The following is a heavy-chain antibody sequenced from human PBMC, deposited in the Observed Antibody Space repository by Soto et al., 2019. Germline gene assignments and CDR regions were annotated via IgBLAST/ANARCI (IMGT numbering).Heavy chain of an antibody. V-gene: IGHV4-59*08. CDR2: IYYSGST. D-gene: IGHD2-15*01. Sequence: ASETLSLTCTVSGGSISSYYWSWIRQPPGKGLEWIGYIYYSGSTNYNPSLKSRVTISVDTSKNQFSLKLSSVTAADTAVYYCASLGYCSGGSCRDAFDIWGQGTMVTVS. CDR1: GGSISSYY. CDR3: ASLGYCSGGSCRDAFDI. J-gene: IGHJ3*02.